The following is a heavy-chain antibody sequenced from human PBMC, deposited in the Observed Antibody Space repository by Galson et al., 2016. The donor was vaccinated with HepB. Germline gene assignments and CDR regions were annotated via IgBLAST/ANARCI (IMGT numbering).Heavy chain of an antibody. CDR3: ARASQPYCSSTSCYAGYYHYYGMDV. V-gene: IGHV3-33*01. CDR2: TWYDEINK. CDR1: GFTFSIYG. D-gene: IGHD2-2*01. Sequence: SLRLSCAASGFTFSIYGMHWVRQAPGKGLEWVAVTWYDEINKYYADSVKGRSTISRDYSKNTLYLQMNSLRVDGTAVYYCARASQPYCSSTSCYAGYYHYYGMDVWGQGTTVTVSS. J-gene: IGHJ6*02.